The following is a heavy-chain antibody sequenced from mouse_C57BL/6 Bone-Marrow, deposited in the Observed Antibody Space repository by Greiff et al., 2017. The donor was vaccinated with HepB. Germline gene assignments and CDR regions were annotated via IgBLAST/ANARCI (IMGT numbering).Heavy chain of an antibody. D-gene: IGHD1-1*01. CDR3: ARSGYGSSYDYYAMDY. Sequence: QVQLQQSGAELEKPGASVKISCKASGYAFSSYWMNWVKQRPGKGLEWIGQIYPGDGDTNYNGKFKGKATLTADKSSSTAYMQLSSLTSEDSAVYFCARSGYGSSYDYYAMDYWGQGTSVTVSS. CDR2: IYPGDGDT. J-gene: IGHJ4*01. CDR1: GYAFSSYW. V-gene: IGHV1-80*01.